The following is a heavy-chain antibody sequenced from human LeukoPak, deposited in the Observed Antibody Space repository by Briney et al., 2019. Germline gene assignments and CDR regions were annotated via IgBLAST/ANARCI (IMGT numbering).Heavy chain of an antibody. V-gene: IGHV3-23*01. CDR2: ISGSGGST. Sequence: PGGSLRLSCAASGFTFSSYAMSWVRQAPGKGLEWVSAISGSGGSTYYADSVKGRFTISRDNSKNTLYLQMNSLRAEDTAVYYCAKVGIVVVVAAMGYWGQGTLVTVSS. J-gene: IGHJ4*02. D-gene: IGHD2-15*01. CDR1: GFTFSSYA. CDR3: AKVGIVVVVAAMGY.